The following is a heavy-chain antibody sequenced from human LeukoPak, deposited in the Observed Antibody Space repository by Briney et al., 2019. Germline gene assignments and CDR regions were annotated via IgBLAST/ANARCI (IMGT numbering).Heavy chain of an antibody. D-gene: IGHD2-21*02. CDR1: GFTFSSSG. CDR2: RKKDASHT. CDR3: AGGTDCIFDH. V-gene: IGHV3-7*01. J-gene: IGHJ4*01. Sequence: GGSPTLSCAASGFTFSSSGMIWGRQAPGNWLVWMANRKKDASHTYCVDSLYCRATTSRDNAKNLLYLQMNSLRAEDTAIYCCAGGTDCIFDHWGE.